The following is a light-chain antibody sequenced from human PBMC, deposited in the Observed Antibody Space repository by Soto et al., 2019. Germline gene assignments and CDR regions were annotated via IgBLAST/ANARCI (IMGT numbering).Light chain of an antibody. Sequence: DIVMTQSPDSLAVSLGERATINCKSSQSALYSSNNKNYLAWYQQKPGQPPKLLIYWASTRESGVPDRFSGSGSGTDFTLTISSLQAEDVAVYYCQQYYSTPPTFGKGTKVEIK. V-gene: IGKV4-1*01. CDR1: QSALYSSNNKNY. CDR2: WAS. CDR3: QQYYSTPPT. J-gene: IGKJ1*01.